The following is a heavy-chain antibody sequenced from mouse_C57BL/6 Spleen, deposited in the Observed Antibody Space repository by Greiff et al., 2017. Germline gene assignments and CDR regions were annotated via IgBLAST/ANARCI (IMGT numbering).Heavy chain of an antibody. CDR1: GYAFSSSW. Sequence: VQLQESGPELVKPGASVKISCKASGYAFSSSWMNWVKQRPGKGLEWIGRIYPGDGDTNYNGKFKGKATLTADKSSSTAYMQLSSLTSEDSAVYFCAGYFDYWGQGTTLTVSS. V-gene: IGHV1-82*01. CDR3: AGYFDY. CDR2: IYPGDGDT. J-gene: IGHJ2*01.